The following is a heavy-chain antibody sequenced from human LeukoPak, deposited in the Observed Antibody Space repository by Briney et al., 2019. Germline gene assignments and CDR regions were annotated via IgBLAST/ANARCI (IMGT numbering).Heavy chain of an antibody. CDR3: ARDGPRGGFDY. Sequence: PGGSLRLSCAVSGFNFSSYWMSWVRQAPGKGLDWVANTKQDGSEKNYVDSVKGRFTISRDNAKNSLYLQMNSLRAEDTAVYYCARDGPRGGFDYWGQGTLVTVSS. D-gene: IGHD3-10*01. CDR2: TKQDGSEK. V-gene: IGHV3-7*01. J-gene: IGHJ4*02. CDR1: GFNFSSYW.